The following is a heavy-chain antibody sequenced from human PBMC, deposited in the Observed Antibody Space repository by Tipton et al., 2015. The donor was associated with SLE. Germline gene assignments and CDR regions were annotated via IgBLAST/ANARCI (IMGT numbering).Heavy chain of an antibody. CDR3: AKTLDIVIVPPAKLGYFDH. Sequence: QLVQSGGALVQSGGSLRLSCTASGFSLSTDSMNWVRQAPGKGLEWVSYIGGNSGTIYYADSVKGRFTISRDNSKNTIYLQVNRLTAEDTAVYYCAKTLDIVIVPPAKLGYFDHWGQGTLVTVSS. D-gene: IGHD2-2*01. V-gene: IGHV3-48*01. CDR1: GFSLSTDS. J-gene: IGHJ4*02. CDR2: IGGNSGTI.